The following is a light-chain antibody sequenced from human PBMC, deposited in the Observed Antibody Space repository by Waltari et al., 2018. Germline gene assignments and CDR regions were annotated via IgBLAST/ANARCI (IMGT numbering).Light chain of an antibody. CDR2: EFS. Sequence: QSALTQPRSVSGSPGQSVTISCTGTSSDVGGYNYVSWYKQHPGKAPKLMMYEFSNRPSGVPVRFPGSKPGNTASLTTSGLQAEDEADYYGCSDSGSYIYVFGTGTKVTVL. J-gene: IGLJ1*01. V-gene: IGLV2-11*01. CDR3: CSDSGSYIYV. CDR1: SSDVGGYNY.